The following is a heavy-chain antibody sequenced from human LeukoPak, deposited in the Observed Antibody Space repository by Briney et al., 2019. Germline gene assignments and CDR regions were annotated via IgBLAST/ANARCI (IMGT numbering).Heavy chain of an antibody. Sequence: GGSLRLSCAGSGFTFSSYAMNWVRQAPGKGLEWVSAITATGGSTYYSDSVKGRFTISRDNAKNSLFLQMNSLRAEDMALYYCARGMATGGRLDYWGQGTLVTVSS. D-gene: IGHD5-24*01. CDR3: ARGMATGGRLDY. V-gene: IGHV3-23*01. CDR2: ITATGGST. J-gene: IGHJ4*02. CDR1: GFTFSSYA.